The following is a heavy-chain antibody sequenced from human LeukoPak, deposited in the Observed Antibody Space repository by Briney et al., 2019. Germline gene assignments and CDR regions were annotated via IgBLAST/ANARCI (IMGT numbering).Heavy chain of an antibody. J-gene: IGHJ4*02. Sequence: GRSLRLSCAASGFTFSSYGTHWVRQAPGKGLEWVAVISYDGSNKYYTDSVKGRFTISRDNSKNTLYLQMNSLRAEDTAVYYCAKGLTYSSSWPHDYWGQGTLVTVSS. CDR1: GFTFSSYG. D-gene: IGHD6-13*01. V-gene: IGHV3-30*18. CDR3: AKGLTYSSSWPHDY. CDR2: ISYDGSNK.